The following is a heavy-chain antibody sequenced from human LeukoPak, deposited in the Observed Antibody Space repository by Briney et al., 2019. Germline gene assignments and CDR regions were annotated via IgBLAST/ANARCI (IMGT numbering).Heavy chain of an antibody. V-gene: IGHV3-21*01. J-gene: IGHJ3*02. CDR2: ISSGSTYI. Sequence: GGALRLSCAASGWTFSNYIMNWVRQAPGKGLERVSYISSGSTYIYYEDSVKGRFTISRDNAKNSLYLQMNSLRAEDTAVYYCAAHYYDSSGWLGPFDIWGQGTMVTVSS. CDR3: AAHYYDSSGWLGPFDI. CDR1: GWTFSNYI. D-gene: IGHD3-22*01.